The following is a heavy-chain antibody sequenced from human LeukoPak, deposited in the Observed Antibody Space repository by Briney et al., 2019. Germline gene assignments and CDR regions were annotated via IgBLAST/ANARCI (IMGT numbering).Heavy chain of an antibody. CDR2: INHSGST. Sequence: SETLSLTCAVYGGSFSGYYWSWIRQPPGKGLEWIGEINHSGSTNYNPSLKSRVTISVDTSKNQFSLKLSSVTAADTAVYYCARGRRIQLWSYYYYMDVWGKGTTVTVSS. D-gene: IGHD5-18*01. CDR3: ARGRRIQLWSYYYYMDV. J-gene: IGHJ6*03. V-gene: IGHV4-34*01. CDR1: GGSFSGYY.